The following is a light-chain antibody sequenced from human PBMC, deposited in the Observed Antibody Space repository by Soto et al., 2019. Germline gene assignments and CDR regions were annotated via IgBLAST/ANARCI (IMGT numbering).Light chain of an antibody. V-gene: IGKV1-39*01. CDR3: QQSYSTPLT. J-gene: IGKJ4*01. Sequence: DIHMAQSPSSLSASVGHMVPFTCRASQNMYSYLNWYQKQPVKAPNPLIYSASTLQSGVPSRFSGSGSGTDFTITISSPQTEDSETYYCQQSYSTPLTFGGGTKVDI. CDR1: QNMYSY. CDR2: SAS.